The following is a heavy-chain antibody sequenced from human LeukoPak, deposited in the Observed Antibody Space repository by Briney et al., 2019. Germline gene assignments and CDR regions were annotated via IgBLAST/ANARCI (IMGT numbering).Heavy chain of an antibody. CDR2: IYYSGST. CDR3: VRMKYQLPHMMVFDI. CDR1: GCSLSSYY. V-gene: IGHV4-59*01. J-gene: IGHJ3*02. Sequence: PPETLSLTCTVSGCSLSSYYWSWIRQPPGKGLEWIGYIYYSGSTNYNPSLKTRVTISVDTSKIQFSLKLSSVTAADTAVYYCVRMKYQLPHMMVFDIWGQGTMVTVSS. D-gene: IGHD2-2*01.